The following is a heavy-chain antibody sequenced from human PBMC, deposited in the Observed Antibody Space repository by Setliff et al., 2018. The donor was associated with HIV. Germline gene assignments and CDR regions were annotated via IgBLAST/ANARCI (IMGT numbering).Heavy chain of an antibody. J-gene: IGHJ6*02. V-gene: IGHV1-69*05. Sequence: GASVKVSCKASGDTFSNYAISWVRQAPGQGLEWMGGIIPIVGTASHAQKFQGRVTITTDESTSTAYMELSSLRFEDTAMYYCASAYCSSTGCYVRWGNGMDVWGQGTTVTVSS. CDR3: ASAYCSSTGCYVRWGNGMDV. D-gene: IGHD2-2*01. CDR1: GDTFSNYA. CDR2: IIPIVGTA.